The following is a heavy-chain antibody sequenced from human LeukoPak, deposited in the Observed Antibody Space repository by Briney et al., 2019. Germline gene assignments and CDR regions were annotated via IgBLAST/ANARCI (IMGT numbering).Heavy chain of an antibody. V-gene: IGHV3-7*01. D-gene: IGHD2-15*01. CDR1: GFTFSSYA. Sequence: GGSLRLSCAASGFTFSSYAMSWVRQAPGKGLEWVANIKQDGSEKYYVDSVKGRFTISRDNAKNSLYLQMNSLRAEDTAVYYCAREIPDIVEDYWGQGTLVTVSS. CDR2: IKQDGSEK. CDR3: AREIPDIVEDY. J-gene: IGHJ4*02.